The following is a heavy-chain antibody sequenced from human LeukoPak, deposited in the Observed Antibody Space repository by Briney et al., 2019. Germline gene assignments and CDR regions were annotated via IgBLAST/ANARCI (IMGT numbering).Heavy chain of an antibody. Sequence: SETLSLTCTVSGGPISSYYWSWIRQPAGKGLEWIGRIYTSGSTNYNPSLKSRVTMSVDTSKNQFSLKLSSVTAADTAVYYCARKLDDYDSSGYYSWFDPWGQGTLVTVSS. J-gene: IGHJ5*02. CDR2: IYTSGST. D-gene: IGHD3-22*01. V-gene: IGHV4-4*07. CDR3: ARKLDDYDSSGYYSWFDP. CDR1: GGPISSYY.